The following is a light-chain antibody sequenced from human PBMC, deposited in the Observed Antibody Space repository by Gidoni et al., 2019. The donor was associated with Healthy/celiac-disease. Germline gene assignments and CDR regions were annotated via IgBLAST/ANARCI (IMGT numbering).Light chain of an antibody. Sequence: DIHMTQSLSYLSASVGDRVTITCRASQSISSYLNWCQQKPGKAPKLLIYDASSLQSGVPSRFSGSGAGTDFTLTISSLQHEDVATYYCQQSDNTQGLTFGGGTKVEIK. J-gene: IGKJ4*01. CDR2: DAS. CDR1: QSISSY. CDR3: QQSDNTQGLT. V-gene: IGKV1-39*01.